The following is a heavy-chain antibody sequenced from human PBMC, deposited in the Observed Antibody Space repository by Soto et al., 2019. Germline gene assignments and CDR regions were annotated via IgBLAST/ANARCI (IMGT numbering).Heavy chain of an antibody. J-gene: IGHJ4*02. V-gene: IGHV3-30*18. CDR3: AKALGELSPESYDY. CDR1: GFTFSSYG. CDR2: VSYDGSNK. D-gene: IGHD3-16*02. Sequence: QVQLVESGGGVVQPGRSLRLSCAASGFTFSSYGMHWVRQAPGKGLEWVAIVSYDGSNKYYTDSVKSRFTISRDNSRNTLYLQMNSLRADDTAVYDCAKALGELSPESYDYWGQGTLVTVSS.